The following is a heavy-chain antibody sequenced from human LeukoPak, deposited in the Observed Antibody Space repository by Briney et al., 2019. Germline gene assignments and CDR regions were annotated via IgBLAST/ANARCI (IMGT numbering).Heavy chain of an antibody. Sequence: GGSLRLSCAASGFTFSSYAMSWVRQAPGKGLEWVSAISGSGGSTYYADSVKGRFTISRDNSKNTLYLQMNSLRAEDTVVYYCAKLKYYYDSPWAFDIWGQGTMVTVSS. CDR1: GFTFSSYA. CDR2: ISGSGGST. V-gene: IGHV3-23*01. CDR3: AKLKYYYDSPWAFDI. J-gene: IGHJ3*02. D-gene: IGHD3-22*01.